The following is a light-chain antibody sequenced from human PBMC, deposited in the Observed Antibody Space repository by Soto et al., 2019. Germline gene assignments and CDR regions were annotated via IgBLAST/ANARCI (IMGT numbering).Light chain of an antibody. CDR3: QQRSNWPRYT. V-gene: IGKV3-11*01. CDR1: QTVSRH. CDR2: DIF. J-gene: IGKJ2*01. Sequence: EIVLTQSPATLSLSPGERATLSCRASQTVSRHFAWYQQKPGQAPRLLISDIFNRATGIPARFSGSGSGTDFTLTISSLEPEDSAVYYCQQRSNWPRYTFGQGTKLEIK.